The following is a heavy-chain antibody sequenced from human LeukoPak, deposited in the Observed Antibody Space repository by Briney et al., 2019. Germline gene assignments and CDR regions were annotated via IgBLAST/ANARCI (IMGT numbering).Heavy chain of an antibody. CDR2: MNPNSGNT. CDR1: GYTFTSYD. CDR3: ARHGGYSYGVDY. D-gene: IGHD5-18*01. Sequence: ASVKVSCKASGYTFTSYDINWVRQATGQGLKWMGWMNPNSGNTGYAQKFQGRVTITRNTSISTAYMELSSLRSEDTAVYYCARHGGYSYGVDYWGQGTLVTVSS. V-gene: IGHV1-8*03. J-gene: IGHJ4*02.